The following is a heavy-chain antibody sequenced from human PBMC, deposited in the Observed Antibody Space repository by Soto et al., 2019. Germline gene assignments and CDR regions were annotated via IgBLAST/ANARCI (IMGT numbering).Heavy chain of an antibody. V-gene: IGHV3-11*01. D-gene: IGHD6-19*01. CDR2: INSGGTAK. Sequence: GGSLRLSCAASGFTFSDYYMNWVRQAPGKGLEWVSYINSGGTAKHYADSVEGRFTISRDNAKNSLYLQMNSLRAEDTAVYYCLPEQWLVRKYYYYYNMDVWGRGTTVTVSS. J-gene: IGHJ6*02. CDR3: LPEQWLVRKYYYYYNMDV. CDR1: GFTFSDYY.